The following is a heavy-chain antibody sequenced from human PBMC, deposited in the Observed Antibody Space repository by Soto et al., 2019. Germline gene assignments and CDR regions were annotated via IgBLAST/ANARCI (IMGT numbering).Heavy chain of an antibody. Sequence: QVQLQQWGAGLLKPSETLSLTCAVYGGSFSGYYWSWIRQPPGKGLEWMGEINHSGSTNDYPSLMSRVTISVDTSKYQCSLKLSSVTAADTAVYYCARGPLFWSGYHYYYYMDVWGKGTTVTVSS. CDR2: INHSGST. J-gene: IGHJ6*03. D-gene: IGHD3-3*01. CDR1: GGSFSGYY. V-gene: IGHV4-34*01. CDR3: ARGPLFWSGYHYYYYMDV.